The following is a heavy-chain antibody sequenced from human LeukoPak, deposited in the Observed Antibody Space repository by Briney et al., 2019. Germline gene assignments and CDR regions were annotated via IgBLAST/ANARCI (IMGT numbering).Heavy chain of an antibody. CDR1: GGSISSGGYS. V-gene: IGHV4-30-2*01. CDR2: IYHSGST. Sequence: SQTLSLTCTVSGGSISSGGYSWSWIRQPPGKGLEWIGYIYHSGSTYYNPSLKSRVTISVDRSKNQFSLKLSSVTAADTAVYYCARGGSGSAIYYYYGMDVWGQGTTVTVSS. D-gene: IGHD3-10*01. J-gene: IGHJ6*02. CDR3: ARGGSGSAIYYYYGMDV.